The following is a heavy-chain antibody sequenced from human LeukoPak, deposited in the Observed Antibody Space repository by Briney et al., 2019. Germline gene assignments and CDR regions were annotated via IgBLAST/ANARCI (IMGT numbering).Heavy chain of an antibody. V-gene: IGHV4-34*01. D-gene: IGHD5-18*01. Sequence: SETLSLTCAVYGGSFSGYYWSWIRQPPGKGLEWIGEINHSGSTYYNPSLKSRVTISVDTSKNQFSLKLSSVTAADTAVYYCARVPIQPSPDIWGQGTMVTVSS. CDR2: INHSGST. CDR3: ARVPIQPSPDI. CDR1: GGSFSGYY. J-gene: IGHJ3*02.